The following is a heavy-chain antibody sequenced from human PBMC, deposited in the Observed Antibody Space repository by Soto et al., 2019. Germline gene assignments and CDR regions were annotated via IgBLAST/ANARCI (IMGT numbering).Heavy chain of an antibody. V-gene: IGHV3-21*01. CDR2: ISSSSSYI. CDR1: GFTFSSYS. D-gene: IGHD4-17*01. CDR3: ARDRRHDYGDYEAFDI. Sequence: GGSLRLSCAASGFTFSSYSMNWVRQAPGKGLEWVSSISSSSSYIYYADSVKGRFTISRDNAKNSLYLQMNSLRAEDTAVYYCARDRRHDYGDYEAFDIWGQGTMVTVSS. J-gene: IGHJ3*02.